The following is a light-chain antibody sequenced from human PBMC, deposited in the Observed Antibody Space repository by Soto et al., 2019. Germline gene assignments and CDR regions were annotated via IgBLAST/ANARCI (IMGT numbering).Light chain of an antibody. CDR3: QQYGNSPWT. CDR1: QSVSSSH. CDR2: GTS. J-gene: IGKJ1*01. V-gene: IGKV3-20*01. Sequence: EIVLTQSPGTLSLSPGERATLSCRARQSVSSSHLAWYQQKPGQGPRLLIYGTSNRATGISDRFSGSGSGTDFTLTISRLEPEDFAVYHCQQYGNSPWTFGQGTKV.